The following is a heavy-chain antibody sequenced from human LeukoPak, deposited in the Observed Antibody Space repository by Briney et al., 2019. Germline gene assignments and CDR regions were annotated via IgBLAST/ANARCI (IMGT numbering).Heavy chain of an antibody. J-gene: IGHJ4*02. CDR2: INPNSGGT. CDR1: GYTFTGYY. V-gene: IGHV1-2*02. D-gene: IGHD3-22*01. Sequence: AASVKVSCKASGYTFTGYYMHWVRQAPGQGLEWMGWINPNSGGTNYAQKFQGRVTMTRDTSISTAYMELSRLRSDDTAVYYCARDLGVYYYDSNDYWGQGTLVTVSS. CDR3: ARDLGVYYYDSNDY.